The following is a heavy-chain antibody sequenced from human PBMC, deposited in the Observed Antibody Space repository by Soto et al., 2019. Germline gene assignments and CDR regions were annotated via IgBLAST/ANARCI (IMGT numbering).Heavy chain of an antibody. CDR1: GGSISPGGYS. V-gene: IGHV4-30-2*01. CDR2: IYHSGST. Sequence: SETLSLTCAVSGGSISPGGYSWSWIRQPQGKGLEWIGYIYHSGSTYYNPSLKSRVTISVDRSKNQFSLKLSSVTAADTAVYDCARVPDRRGQGTPVTVSS. J-gene: IGHJ4*01. D-gene: IGHD2-2*01. CDR3: ARVPDR.